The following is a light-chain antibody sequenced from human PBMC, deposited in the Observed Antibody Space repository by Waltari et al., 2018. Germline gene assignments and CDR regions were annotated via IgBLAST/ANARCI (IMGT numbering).Light chain of an antibody. J-gene: IGLJ2*01. CDR1: GSNIGIST. CDR2: GDD. CDR3: ATWDDSLNGVV. Sequence: SVLTQPPSTSGTPGQRVTISCSGSGSNIGISTVNWYRQLPGTAPELLIYGDDHRAHGFPVGFSGSRSGTSASLAISGRQAEDEADYYCATWDDSLNGVVFGGGTKLTVL. V-gene: IGLV1-44*01.